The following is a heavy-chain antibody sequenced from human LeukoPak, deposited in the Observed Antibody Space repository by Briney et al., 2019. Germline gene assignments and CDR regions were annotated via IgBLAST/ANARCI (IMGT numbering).Heavy chain of an antibody. CDR2: IIPILGIA. V-gene: IGHV1-69*04. J-gene: IGHJ4*02. CDR3: ARDGSVGATADY. Sequence: ASVKVSCKASGGTFSSYAISWVRQAPGQGLEWMGRIIPILGIANYAQKFQGRVTITADKSTSTAYMELSSLRSEDTAVYYCARDGSVGATADYWGQGTLVTVS. D-gene: IGHD1-26*01. CDR1: GGTFSSYA.